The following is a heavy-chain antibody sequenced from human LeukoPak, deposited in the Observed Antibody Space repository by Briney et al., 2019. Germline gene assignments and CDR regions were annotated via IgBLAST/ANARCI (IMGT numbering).Heavy chain of an antibody. J-gene: IGHJ4*02. D-gene: IGHD3-10*01. V-gene: IGHV3-23*01. CDR2: ISGSGGST. CDR3: AKDVYPGITMVRGVIDY. CDR1: GFTFSSYA. Sequence: PGGSLRLSCAASGFTFSSYAMSWVRQAPGKGLEWVSAISGSGGSTYYADSMKGRFTISRDNSKNTLYLQMNSLRAEDTAVYYCAKDVYPGITMVRGVIDYWGQGTLVTVSS.